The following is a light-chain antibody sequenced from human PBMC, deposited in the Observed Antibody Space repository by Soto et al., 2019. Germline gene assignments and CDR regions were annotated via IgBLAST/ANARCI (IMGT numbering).Light chain of an antibody. CDR1: QSVSSS. V-gene: IGKV3-15*01. CDR2: GAS. J-gene: IGKJ1*01. Sequence: EIMMTQSPATLSVSPGERATLSCRAGQSVSSSLAWYQQKPGQAPRLLIYGASTRATGIPARFSGSGSGTEFTLTISSLQSEDFAVYYCQQYNNWWTFGQGTKVDIK. CDR3: QQYNNWWT.